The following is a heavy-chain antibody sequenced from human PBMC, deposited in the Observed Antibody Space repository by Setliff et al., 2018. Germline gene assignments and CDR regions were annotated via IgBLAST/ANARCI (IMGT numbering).Heavy chain of an antibody. Sequence: ASVKVSCKASGDTSTTYAIHWVRQAPGQGLEWMGIINPSGGSTSYAQKFQGRVTMTRDTSTSTVYMELSSLRSEDTAVYYCARDHAYGSRFYYYYYGMDVWGQGTTVTVSS. V-gene: IGHV1-46*01. CDR3: ARDHAYGSRFYYYYYGMDV. D-gene: IGHD3-10*01. CDR2: INPSGGST. J-gene: IGHJ6*02. CDR1: GDTSTTYA.